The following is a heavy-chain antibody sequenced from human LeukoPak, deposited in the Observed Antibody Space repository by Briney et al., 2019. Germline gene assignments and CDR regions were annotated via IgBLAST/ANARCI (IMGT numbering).Heavy chain of an antibody. D-gene: IGHD2-15*01. J-gene: IGHJ3*02. CDR2: INPNSGGT. Sequence: ASVKVSCKASGYTFTGYYMHWVRQAPGQGLEWMGWINPNSGGTNYAQKFQGRVTMTRDTSISTAYMELSRLRSDDTAVYYCANGSQGDIVDLDIWGQGTMVTVSS. CDR3: ANGSQGDIVDLDI. V-gene: IGHV1-2*02. CDR1: GYTFTGYY.